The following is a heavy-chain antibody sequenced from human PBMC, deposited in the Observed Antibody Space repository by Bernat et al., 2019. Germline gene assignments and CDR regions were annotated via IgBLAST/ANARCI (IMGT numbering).Heavy chain of an antibody. Sequence: QVQLQESGPGLVKPSETLSLTCTVSGGSISSDYWNWIRQPPGKGLEWIGYIYYSGSTYYNPSLQSRVTISVDTSKNQFSLSLSYVTAADTAVYYCARRAYDSSGYHYVWYFDLWGRGTLVTVSS. D-gene: IGHD3-22*01. CDR3: ARRAYDSSGYHYVWYFDL. J-gene: IGHJ2*01. CDR1: GGSISSDY. V-gene: IGHV4-59*08. CDR2: IYYSGST.